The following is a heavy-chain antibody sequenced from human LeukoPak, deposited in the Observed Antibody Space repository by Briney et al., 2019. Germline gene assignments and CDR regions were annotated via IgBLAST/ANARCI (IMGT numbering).Heavy chain of an antibody. V-gene: IGHV3-48*01. CDR3: ATYRQVLLPFES. CDR1: GFTFISYS. J-gene: IGHJ4*02. Sequence: GGSLRLSCAASGFTFISYSMNWVRQAPGKGLEWVSYISSGSNTIYYADSVKGRFTISRDNAKNSLHLQMSSLRTEDTAVYYCATYRQVLLPFESWGQGTLVTVSS. D-gene: IGHD2/OR15-2a*01. CDR2: ISSGSNTI.